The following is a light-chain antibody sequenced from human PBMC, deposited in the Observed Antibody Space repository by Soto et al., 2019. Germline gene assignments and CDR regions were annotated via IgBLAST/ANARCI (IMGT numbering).Light chain of an antibody. J-gene: IGLJ2*01. V-gene: IGLV1-44*01. CDR3: PAWDDSLNGVL. Sequence: QSVLTQPPSASATPGQRVTISCSGGSSNIGSNTVNWYQQLPGAAPKLLIHSNNERPSGVPDRFSGSKSTTSASLAISGLQSEDEADYFCPAWDDSLNGVLFGGGTKLTVL. CDR2: SNN. CDR1: SSNIGSNT.